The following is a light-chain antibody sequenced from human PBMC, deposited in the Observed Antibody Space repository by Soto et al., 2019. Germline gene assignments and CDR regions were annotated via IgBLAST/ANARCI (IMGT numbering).Light chain of an antibody. CDR1: QSISSW. CDR2: DAS. Sequence: DIQMTQSPSTLSASVGDRVTITCRASQSISSWLAWYQQKPGKAPKLLIDDASSLESGVPSRFSGSGSGTEFTLTISSLQPDDFATYYCQQYNSWYTFGQGNKLEIK. J-gene: IGKJ2*01. CDR3: QQYNSWYT. V-gene: IGKV1-5*01.